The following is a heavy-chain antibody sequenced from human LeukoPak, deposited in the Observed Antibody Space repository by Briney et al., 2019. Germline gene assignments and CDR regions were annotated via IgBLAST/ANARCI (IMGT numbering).Heavy chain of an antibody. J-gene: IGHJ4*02. CDR2: IYNTGSS. CDR3: ARHGWTPGTSYYFDS. CDR1: GGTISRSPYY. V-gene: IGHV4-39*01. D-gene: IGHD3/OR15-3a*01. Sequence: SETLSLTCTDSGGTISRSPYYWGWIRQPPGKGLEWIGSIYNTGSSYYNPSLKSRITISVDTSKNQFSLNLRSVTAADTAVFYCARHGWTPGTSYYFDSWGQGTLVTVSS.